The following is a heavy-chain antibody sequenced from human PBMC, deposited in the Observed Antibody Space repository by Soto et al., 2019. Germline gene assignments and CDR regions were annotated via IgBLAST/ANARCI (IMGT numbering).Heavy chain of an antibody. CDR2: IIPIFGTA. CDR3: ARGDIVVVVAARFYYYGMDV. CDR1: GGTFSGYA. V-gene: IGHV1-69*13. J-gene: IGHJ6*02. D-gene: IGHD2-15*01. Sequence: SVKVSCKASGGTFSGYAISWVRQAPGQGLEWMGGIIPIFGTANYAQKFQGRVTITADESTSTAYMELSSLRSEDTAVYYCARGDIVVVVAARFYYYGMDVWGQGTTVTVSS.